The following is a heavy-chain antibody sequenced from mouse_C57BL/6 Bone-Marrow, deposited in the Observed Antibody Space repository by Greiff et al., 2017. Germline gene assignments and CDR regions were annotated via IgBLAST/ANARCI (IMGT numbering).Heavy chain of an antibody. J-gene: IGHJ1*03. CDR1: GYTFTSYW. D-gene: IGHD1-1*01. CDR2: IHPNSGST. V-gene: IGHV1-64*01. Sequence: QVQLQQPGAELVKPGASVKLSCKASGYTFTSYWMHWVKQRPGQGLEWIGMIHPNSGSTNYNEKFKSKATLTVDKSSSTAYMQLSSLTSEDSAVYYCAREYYGSSRGYFDVWGTGTTGTVSS. CDR3: AREYYGSSRGYFDV.